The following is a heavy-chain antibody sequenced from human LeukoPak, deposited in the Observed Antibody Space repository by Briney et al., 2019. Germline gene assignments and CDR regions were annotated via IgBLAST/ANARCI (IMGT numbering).Heavy chain of an antibody. CDR1: GGSISSGRYY. J-gene: IGHJ5*02. CDR2: IYTSGST. V-gene: IGHV4-61*02. D-gene: IGHD2-15*01. CDR3: ARVRGSLNWFDP. Sequence: SETLSLTCTVSGGSISSGRYYWRWLRQPAGKGLEWIGRIYTSGSTNYNPSLKSRVTISVDTSKNQFSLKLSSVTAADTAVYYCARVRGSLNWFDPWGQGTLVTVSS.